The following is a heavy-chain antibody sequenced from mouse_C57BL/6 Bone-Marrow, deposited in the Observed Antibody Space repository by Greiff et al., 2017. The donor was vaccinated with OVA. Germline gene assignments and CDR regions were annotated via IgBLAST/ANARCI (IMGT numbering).Heavy chain of an antibody. CDR3: VRKRGLLGAMDY. CDR1: GFSFNTYA. CDR2: IRSKSNNYAT. J-gene: IGHJ4*01. V-gene: IGHV10-1*01. D-gene: IGHD4-1*01. Sequence: EVMLVESGGGLVQPKGSLKLSCAASGFSFNTYAMNWVRQAPGKGLEWVARIRSKSNNYATYYADSVKDRFTISRDDSESMLYLQMNNLKTEDTAMYYCVRKRGLLGAMDYWGQGTSVTVSS.